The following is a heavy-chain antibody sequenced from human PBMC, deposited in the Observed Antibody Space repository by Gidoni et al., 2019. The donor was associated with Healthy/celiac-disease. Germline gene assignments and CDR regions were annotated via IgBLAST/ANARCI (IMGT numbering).Heavy chain of an antibody. CDR1: GFTFRSYW. D-gene: IGHD2-2*01. CDR2: IKQDGSEK. J-gene: IGHJ6*02. Sequence: EVQLVASGGGLVQPGGSLRFYCAASGFTFRSYWMRWVRQAPGKGLEWVANIKQDGSEKYYVDSVKGRFTISRDNAKNSLYLQMNSLRAEETAVYYCATESGKYQLLFQRMDVWGQGTTVTVSS. V-gene: IGHV3-7*01. CDR3: ATESGKYQLLFQRMDV.